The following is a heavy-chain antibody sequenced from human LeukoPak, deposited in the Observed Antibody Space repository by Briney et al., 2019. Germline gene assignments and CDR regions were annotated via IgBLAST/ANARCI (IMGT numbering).Heavy chain of an antibody. CDR3: ARGSCSSTSCFMDV. CDR2: INAGKGNT. CDR1: EYTFSSYS. Sequence: GASVKVSCKAFEYTFSSYSIHWVRQAPGQRLEWMGWINAGKGNTKYSQNLQGRVTVTGDTSASTAYMELSSLTPEDTAVYYCARGSCSSTSCFMDVWGQGTTVTVSS. D-gene: IGHD2-2*01. J-gene: IGHJ6*02. V-gene: IGHV1-3*01.